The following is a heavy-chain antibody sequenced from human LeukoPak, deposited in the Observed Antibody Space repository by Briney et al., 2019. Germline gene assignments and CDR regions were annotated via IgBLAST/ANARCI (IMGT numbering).Heavy chain of an antibody. D-gene: IGHD3-22*01. Sequence: PGGSLRLSCAASGFTFSSYWMSWVRQAPGKGLEWVAVIWYDGSNKYYADSVKGRFTISRDNSKNTLYLQMNSLRAEDTAVYYCARDRSYYDSSGYLGGYWGQGTLVTVSS. CDR1: GFTFSSYW. CDR3: ARDRSYYDSSGYLGGY. CDR2: IWYDGSNK. J-gene: IGHJ4*02. V-gene: IGHV3-33*08.